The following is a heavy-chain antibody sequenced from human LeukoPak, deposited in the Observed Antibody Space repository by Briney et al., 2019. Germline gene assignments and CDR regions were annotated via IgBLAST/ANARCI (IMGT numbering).Heavy chain of an antibody. Sequence: SETLSLTCTVSGGSISSSSYYWGWIRQPPGKGLEWIGSIYYSGSTNYNPSLKSRVTISVDTSKNQFSLKLSSVTAADTAVYYCARSQAAAGTAWFDYWGQGTLVTVSS. CDR1: GGSISSSSYY. J-gene: IGHJ4*02. CDR3: ARSQAAAGTAWFDY. D-gene: IGHD6-13*01. CDR2: IYYSGST. V-gene: IGHV4-39*07.